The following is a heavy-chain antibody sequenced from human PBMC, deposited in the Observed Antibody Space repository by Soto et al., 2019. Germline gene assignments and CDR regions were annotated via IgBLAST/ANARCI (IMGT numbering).Heavy chain of an antibody. D-gene: IGHD2-15*01. CDR1: GFTFSSYW. CDR2: INSDGSST. V-gene: IGHV3-74*01. CDR3: VRDHLGYCSSASCYWFDP. J-gene: IGHJ5*02. Sequence: HPGGSLRLSCAASGFTFSSYWMHWVRQVPGKGLVWVSRINSDGSSTSYADSVKGRFTMSRDNAKNTLYLQMDSLRAEDTAVYYCVRDHLGYCSSASCYWFDPWGQGTLVTVSS.